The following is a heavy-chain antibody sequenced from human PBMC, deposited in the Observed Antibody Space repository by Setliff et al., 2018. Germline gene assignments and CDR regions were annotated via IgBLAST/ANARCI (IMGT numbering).Heavy chain of an antibody. J-gene: IGHJ6*03. CDR1: EFTFSNHW. CDR2: INQDGSEK. CDR3: ARVWFGNMDV. V-gene: IGHV3-7*03. D-gene: IGHD3-10*01. Sequence: GGSLRLSCAASEFTFSNHWMSWVRQAPGKGLEWVANINQDGSEKYYVDSVKGRFTISRDNARNSLYLQMNSLRAEDTAVYYCARVWFGNMDVWGKGTTVTVSS.